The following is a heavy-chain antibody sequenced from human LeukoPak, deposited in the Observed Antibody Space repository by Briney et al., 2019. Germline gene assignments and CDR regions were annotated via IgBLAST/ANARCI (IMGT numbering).Heavy chain of an antibody. Sequence: SETLSLTCTVSGASVSSESYYWSRIRQPPGKGLEWIGYIYYSGNTNYSPSLKSRVTISVDTSKNQFSLRLSSVTAADTAVYYCARGPRGYCSGGSCYHYWGQGTLVTVSS. CDR1: GASVSSESYY. V-gene: IGHV4-61*01. D-gene: IGHD2-15*01. CDR2: IYYSGNT. J-gene: IGHJ4*02. CDR3: ARGPRGYCSGGSCYHY.